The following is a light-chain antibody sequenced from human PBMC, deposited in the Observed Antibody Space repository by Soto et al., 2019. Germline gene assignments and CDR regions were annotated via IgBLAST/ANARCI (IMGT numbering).Light chain of an antibody. CDR2: TPA. CDR1: HSLFGSDDGNID. CDR3: MQRIEFPWT. V-gene: IGKV2-40*01. Sequence: DIVVTQSRLSLLVTPGEPATISCRPSHSLFGSDDGNIDLDWFLQRAGQSPQLLDYTPAHRAPRVPDRFSGSGSGTDFTLKISRVEAEDVGVYYWMQRIEFPWTVGQGTKVDNK. J-gene: IGKJ1*01.